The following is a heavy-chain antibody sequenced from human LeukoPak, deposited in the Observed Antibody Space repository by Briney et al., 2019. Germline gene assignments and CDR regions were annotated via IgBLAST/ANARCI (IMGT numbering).Heavy chain of an antibody. CDR2: INPNSGGT. J-gene: IGHJ6*02. V-gene: IGHV1-2*02. D-gene: IGHD5-18*01. CDR3: ARVGYIRYSYGYPPPYYYYGMDV. Sequence: GASVKVSCTASGYTFTGYYMHWVRQAPGQGLEWMGWINPNSGGTNYAQKFQGRVTMTRDTSISTAYMELSRLRSDDTAVYYCARVGYIRYSYGYPPPYYYYGMDVWGQGTTVTVSS. CDR1: GYTFTGYY.